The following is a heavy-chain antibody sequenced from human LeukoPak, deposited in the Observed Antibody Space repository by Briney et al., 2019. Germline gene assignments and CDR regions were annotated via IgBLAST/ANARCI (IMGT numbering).Heavy chain of an antibody. CDR1: GFTLREYA. Sequence: GGSLRLSCGGSGFTLREYAVHWVRQAPGKGLEWVAVISYDGRQKYYGDSVKGRFTVSRDNPKNTLFLQMNSLRAEDTAVYYCTKDPSREVGAMDVWGQGTTVTVSS. D-gene: IGHD1-26*01. CDR2: ISYDGRQK. V-gene: IGHV3-30-3*01. CDR3: TKDPSREVGAMDV. J-gene: IGHJ6*02.